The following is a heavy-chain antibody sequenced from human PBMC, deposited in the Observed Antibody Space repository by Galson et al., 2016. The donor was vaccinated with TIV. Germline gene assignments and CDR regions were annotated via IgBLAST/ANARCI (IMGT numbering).Heavy chain of an antibody. CDR1: GFTFSSWP. D-gene: IGHD3-22*01. CDR3: AKSFQYFYDNSGYFPYGLHI. Sequence: SLRLSCAASGFTFSSWPMSWVRRAPGKGLEWVSAISASGGNTFYADSVKGRFTISRDNSKKTLYLQMDSLRAEDTAVYYCAKSFQYFYDNSGYFPYGLHIWGRGTMVTVSS. J-gene: IGHJ3*02. V-gene: IGHV3-23*01. CDR2: ISASGGNT.